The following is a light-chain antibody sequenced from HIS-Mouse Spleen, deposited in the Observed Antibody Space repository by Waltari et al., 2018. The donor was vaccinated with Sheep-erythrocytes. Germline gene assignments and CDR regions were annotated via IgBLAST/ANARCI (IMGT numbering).Light chain of an antibody. V-gene: IGLV1-36*01. J-gene: IGLJ3*02. CDR3: AAWDDSLNGWV. CDR1: SSNIGHNP. CDR2: YDD. Sequence: QSVLTQPPSVSEAPRQRVTIPCSGTSSNIGHNPLNWYQQLPGKAPKLLIYYDDLLPSGVSDRFSGSKSGTSASLAISGLQSEDEADYYCAAWDDSLNGWVFGGGTKLTVL.